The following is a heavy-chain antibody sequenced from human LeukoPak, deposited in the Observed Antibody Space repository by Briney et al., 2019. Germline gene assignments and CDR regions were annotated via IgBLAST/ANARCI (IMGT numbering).Heavy chain of an antibody. Sequence: SVKVSCKASGGTFSSYAISWVRQAPGQGLEWMGGIIPIFGTANYAQKFQGRVTITADKSTSTAYMELSSLRSEDTAVYYCARLGRDTAMVRSPYYCYMDVWGKGTTVTVSS. CDR1: GGTFSSYA. V-gene: IGHV1-69*06. D-gene: IGHD5-18*01. CDR3: ARLGRDTAMVRSPYYCYMDV. CDR2: IIPIFGTA. J-gene: IGHJ6*03.